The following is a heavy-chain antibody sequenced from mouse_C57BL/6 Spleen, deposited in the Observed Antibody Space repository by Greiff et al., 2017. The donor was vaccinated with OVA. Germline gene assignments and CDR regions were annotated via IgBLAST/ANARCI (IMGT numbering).Heavy chain of an antibody. CDR1: GYTFTDYY. Sequence: VQLQQSGPVLVKPGASVKMSCKASGYTFTDYYMNWVKQSHGKSLEWIGVINPYNGGTSYNQKFKGKATLTVAKSSSTAYMELNSLTSEDSAVYYWARYYDGSSADWYFDVWGTGTTVTVSS. V-gene: IGHV1-19*01. CDR2: INPYNGGT. CDR3: ARYYDGSSADWYFDV. J-gene: IGHJ1*03. D-gene: IGHD1-1*01.